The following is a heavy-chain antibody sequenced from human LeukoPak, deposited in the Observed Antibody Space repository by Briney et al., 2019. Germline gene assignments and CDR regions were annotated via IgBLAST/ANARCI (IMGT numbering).Heavy chain of an antibody. CDR3: ARHSWYQLLQAGAFDI. V-gene: IGHV5-51*01. CDR2: IYPGDSDT. J-gene: IGHJ3*02. CDR1: GYSFTSYW. Sequence: EESLKISCKGSGYSFTSYWIGWVRQMPGKGLEWMGIIYPGDSDTRYSPSFQGQVTISADKSISTAYLQWSSLKASDTAMYYCARHSWYQLLQAGAFDIWGQGTMVTVSS. D-gene: IGHD2-2*01.